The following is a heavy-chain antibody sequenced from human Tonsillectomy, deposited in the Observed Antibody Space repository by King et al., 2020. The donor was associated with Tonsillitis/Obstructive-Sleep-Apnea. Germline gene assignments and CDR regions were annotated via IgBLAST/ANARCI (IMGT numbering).Heavy chain of an antibody. CDR2: INNSSSFT. D-gene: IGHD6-13*01. Sequence: VQLVESGGGLVKPGGSLRLSCAASGFTFSDYHMSWIRQAPGKGLEWISYINNSSSFTNYADSVKGRFTISRDNAKNSLFLQMNSLRAEDTAVYFCARVNDVAAGIRRRRPGVDDYYYYYMDVWGKGTTVTVSS. CDR3: ARVNDVAAGIRRRRPGVDDYYYYYMDV. J-gene: IGHJ6*03. CDR1: GFTFSDYH. V-gene: IGHV3-11*05.